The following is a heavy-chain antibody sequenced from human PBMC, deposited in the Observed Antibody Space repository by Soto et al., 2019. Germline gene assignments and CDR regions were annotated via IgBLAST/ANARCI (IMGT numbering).Heavy chain of an antibody. V-gene: IGHV4-34*01. J-gene: IGHJ4*02. CDR2: INHSGST. Sequence: SETLSLTCAVYGGSFSGYYWSWIRQPPGKGLEWIGEINHSGSTNYNPSLKSRVTISVDTSKNQFSLKLSSVTAADTAVYYCARGRVGATRLIGSFDYWGQGTLVTVSS. CDR1: GGSFSGYY. CDR3: ARGRVGATRLIGSFDY. D-gene: IGHD1-26*01.